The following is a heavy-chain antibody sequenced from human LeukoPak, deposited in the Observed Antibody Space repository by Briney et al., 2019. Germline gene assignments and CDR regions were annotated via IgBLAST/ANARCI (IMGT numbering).Heavy chain of an antibody. V-gene: IGHV3-21*01. D-gene: IGHD1-7*01. CDR2: ISPSSSYI. J-gene: IGHJ4*02. CDR1: GFTFSSYS. CDR3: ARDGSSMGTNFDY. Sequence: GGSLRLSCAASGFTFSSYSMNWVRQAPGKGLEWVSSISPSSSYIYYADSVKGRFTISRDNAKNSLYLQMNSLRAEDTAVYYCARDGSSMGTNFDYWGQGTLVTVSS.